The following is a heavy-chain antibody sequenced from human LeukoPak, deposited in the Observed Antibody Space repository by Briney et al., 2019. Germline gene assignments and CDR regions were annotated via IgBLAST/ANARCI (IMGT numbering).Heavy chain of an antibody. D-gene: IGHD5-18*01. Sequence: SETLSLTCTVSGGSISSGGYYWSWIRQHPGKGLEWIGYIYYSGSTYYNPSLKSRVTISVDTSKNQFSLKLSSVTAADTAVYYCARGGQDTATPGVFDYWGQGTLVTVSS. V-gene: IGHV4-31*03. CDR1: GGSISSGGYY. CDR2: IYYSGST. J-gene: IGHJ4*02. CDR3: ARGGQDTATPGVFDY.